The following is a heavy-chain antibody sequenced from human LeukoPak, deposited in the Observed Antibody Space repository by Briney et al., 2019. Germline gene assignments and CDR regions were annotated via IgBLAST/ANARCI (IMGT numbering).Heavy chain of an antibody. CDR2: ISSSGST. Sequence: SETLSLTCTVSGDSISSGDYYWSWIRQPAGKGLEWIGRISSSGSTNYNPSLKSRVTISVDTSKNQFSLKLSSVTAADTAVYYCTRGSIAYYYMDVWGKGTTVTVSS. V-gene: IGHV4-61*02. D-gene: IGHD3-22*01. J-gene: IGHJ6*03. CDR3: TRGSIAYYYMDV. CDR1: GDSISSGDYY.